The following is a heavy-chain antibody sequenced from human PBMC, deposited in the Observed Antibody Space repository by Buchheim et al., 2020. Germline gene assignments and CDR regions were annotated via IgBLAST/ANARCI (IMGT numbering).Heavy chain of an antibody. J-gene: IGHJ6*02. V-gene: IGHV4-39*07. CDR3: ARENRDGYRNGVDV. Sequence: QLQLQESGPGLVKPSETLSLTCTVSGGSISNSAYFWGWIRQPPGKGPEWIATIRYSGTTYFNPSLQNRVTISVDTSKNQFSLTLRSVTAADTALYYCARENRDGYRNGVDVWGQGNT. CDR2: IRYSGTT. CDR1: GGSISNSAYF. D-gene: IGHD5-24*01.